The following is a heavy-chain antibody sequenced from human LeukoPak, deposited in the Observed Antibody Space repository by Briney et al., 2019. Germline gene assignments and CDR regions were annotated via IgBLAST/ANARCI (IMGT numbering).Heavy chain of an antibody. CDR3: ARDPSYSSGWYPYAFDI. CDR2: ISAYNGNT. D-gene: IGHD6-19*01. J-gene: IGHJ3*02. Sequence: ASVKVSCKASGYTFIIYGISWVRQAPGQGLEWMGWISAYNGNTNYAQKLQGRVTMTTDTSTSTAYMELRSLRSDDTAVYYCARDPSYSSGWYPYAFDIWGQGTMVTVSS. CDR1: GYTFIIYG. V-gene: IGHV1-18*01.